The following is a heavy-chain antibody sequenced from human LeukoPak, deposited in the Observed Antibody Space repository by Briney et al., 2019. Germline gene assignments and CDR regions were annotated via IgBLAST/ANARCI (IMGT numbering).Heavy chain of an antibody. CDR2: MNPNSGNT. CDR1: GYTFTSYD. J-gene: IGHJ4*02. CDR3: ARAPKPDLDYFDY. Sequence: ASVKVSCKASGYTFTSYDINWVRQATGQGLEWMGWMNPNSGNTGYAQKFQGRVTMTRNTSISTAYMELSSLRSEDTAVYYCARAPKPDLDYFDYWGQGTLVTVSS. V-gene: IGHV1-8*01.